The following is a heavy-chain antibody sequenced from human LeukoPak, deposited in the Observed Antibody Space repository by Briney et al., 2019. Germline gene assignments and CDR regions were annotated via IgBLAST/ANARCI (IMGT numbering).Heavy chain of an antibody. J-gene: IGHJ6*03. Sequence: GASVKVSCKGSGGTFSSYAISWVRQAPGQGLEWMGGSIPIFGTANYAQKFQGRVTITADKSTSTAYMELSSLRSEDTAVYYCARASMVRGVIIPGGYYYYYMDVWGKGATVTVSS. CDR3: ARASMVRGVIIPGGYYYYYMDV. CDR1: GGTFSSYA. CDR2: SIPIFGTA. V-gene: IGHV1-69*06. D-gene: IGHD3-10*01.